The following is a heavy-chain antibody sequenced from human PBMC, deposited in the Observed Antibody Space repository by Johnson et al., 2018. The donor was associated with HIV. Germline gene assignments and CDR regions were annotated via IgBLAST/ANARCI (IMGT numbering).Heavy chain of an antibody. D-gene: IGHD5-18*01. CDR3: VRDLYSYEDAFDI. Sequence: QVQLVESGGGLIQPGGSLRLSCAASGFTFSRYGMHWVRQAPGKGLEWVAFIRYDGNNKYYADSVKGRFTISRDNSKNTLFLQMNSLRPEDTAVYYCVRDLYSYEDAFDIWGQGTMVTVSS. V-gene: IGHV3-30*02. CDR1: GFTFSRYG. CDR2: IRYDGNNK. J-gene: IGHJ3*02.